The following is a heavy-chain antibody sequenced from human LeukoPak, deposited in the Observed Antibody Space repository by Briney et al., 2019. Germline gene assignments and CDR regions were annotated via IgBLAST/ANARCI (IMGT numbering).Heavy chain of an antibody. D-gene: IGHD6-19*01. J-gene: IGHJ4*02. V-gene: IGHV1-18*01. Sequence: RASVTVSCKASGYTFTSYGISWVRQAPGQGLEWMGWISAYNGNTNYAQKLQGRVTMTTDTSTSTAYMELRSLRSDDTAVYYWARASSVAVAGSFSYWGQGTLVTVSS. CDR3: ARASSVAVAGSFSY. CDR1: GYTFTSYG. CDR2: ISAYNGNT.